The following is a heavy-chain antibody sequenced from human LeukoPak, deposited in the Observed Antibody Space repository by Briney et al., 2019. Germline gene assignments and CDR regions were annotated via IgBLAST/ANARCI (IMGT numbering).Heavy chain of an antibody. Sequence: PGGSLRLSCAASGFTFDDYGMSWVRQAPGKGLEWVSGINWNGGSTGYADSVKGRFTISRDNAKNSLCLQMNSLRAEDTALYYCARRRGPTGYYYMDVWGKGTTVTVSS. J-gene: IGHJ6*03. V-gene: IGHV3-20*04. CDR1: GFTFDDYG. CDR2: INWNGGST. D-gene: IGHD4-17*01. CDR3: ARRRGPTGYYYMDV.